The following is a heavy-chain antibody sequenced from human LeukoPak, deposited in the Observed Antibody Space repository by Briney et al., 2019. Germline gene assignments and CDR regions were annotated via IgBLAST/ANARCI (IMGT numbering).Heavy chain of an antibody. D-gene: IGHD1-1*01. V-gene: IGHV3-30*04. CDR1: GFTFSSYA. CDR3: ARDEPIRETGTTPASFDY. CDR2: ISYDGSNK. Sequence: GGSLRLSCAASGFTFSSYAMHWVRQAPVKGLEWVAVISYDGSNKYYADSVKGRFTISRDNSKNTPYLQMNSLRAEDTAVYYCARDEPIRETGTTPASFDYWGQGTLVTVSS. J-gene: IGHJ4*02.